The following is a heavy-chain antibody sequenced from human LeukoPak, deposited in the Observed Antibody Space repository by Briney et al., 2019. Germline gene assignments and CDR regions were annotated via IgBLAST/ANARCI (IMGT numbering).Heavy chain of an antibody. CDR2: IYYSGST. CDR1: GGSISSYY. CDR3: ARVVRYCSSTSCSNYFDY. D-gene: IGHD2-2*01. V-gene: IGHV4-59*01. Sequence: SETLSLTCTVSGGSISSYYWSWIRQPPGKGLEWIGYIYYSGSTNYNPSLKSRVTISVDTSKNQFSLKLSSVTAADTAVYYCARVVRYCSSTSCSNYFDYWGQGTLVTVSS. J-gene: IGHJ4*02.